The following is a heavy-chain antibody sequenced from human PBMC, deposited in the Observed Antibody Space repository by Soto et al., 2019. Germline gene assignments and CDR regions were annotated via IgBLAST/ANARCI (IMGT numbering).Heavy chain of an antibody. CDR3: ARDRYSYYDFWSGSLPYYYYGMDV. CDR2: IKQDGSEK. V-gene: IGHV3-7*01. Sequence: GGSLRLSCAASGFTFSSYWMSWVRQAPGKGLEWVANIKQDGSEKYYVDSVKGRFTISRDNAKNSLYLQMNSLRAEDTAVYYCARDRYSYYDFWSGSLPYYYYGMDVWGQGTTVTVS. J-gene: IGHJ6*02. CDR1: GFTFSSYW. D-gene: IGHD3-3*01.